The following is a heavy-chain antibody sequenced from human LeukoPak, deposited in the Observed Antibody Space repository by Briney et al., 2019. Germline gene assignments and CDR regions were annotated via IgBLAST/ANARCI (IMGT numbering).Heavy chain of an antibody. CDR2: IYHSGST. CDR3: AGNRAAAGTIDY. CDR1: GGSISSGGYS. D-gene: IGHD6-13*01. Sequence: SETLSLTCAVSGGSISSGGYSWSWIRQPPGKGLEWIGYIYHSGSTYYNPSLKSRVTKSVDRSKNQFTLKLSSVTAADTAVYYCAGNRAAAGTIDYWGQGTLVTVSS. J-gene: IGHJ4*02. V-gene: IGHV4-30-2*01.